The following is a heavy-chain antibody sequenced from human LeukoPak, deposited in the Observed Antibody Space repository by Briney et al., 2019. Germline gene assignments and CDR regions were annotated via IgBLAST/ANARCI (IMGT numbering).Heavy chain of an antibody. CDR1: EFLFGNYW. Sequence: GGSLRLSCAASEFLFGNYWMHWVRQVPGEGPVWVSRIDSDGSPTTYADSVEGRFTVSRDNAKNTLYLQMNSLRAEDTALYYCARAVSTGTVDYWGQGTLVTVSS. V-gene: IGHV3-74*01. CDR3: ARAVSTGTVDY. J-gene: IGHJ4*02. CDR2: IDSDGSPT. D-gene: IGHD6-13*01.